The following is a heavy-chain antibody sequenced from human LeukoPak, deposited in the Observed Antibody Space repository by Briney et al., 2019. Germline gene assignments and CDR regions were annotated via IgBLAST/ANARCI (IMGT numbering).Heavy chain of an antibody. Sequence: PSETLSLTCAVYGGSFSGYYWSWIRQPPGKGLEWIGEINHSGSTNYNPSLKSRVTISVDTSKNQFSLKLSSVTAADTAVYYCARQWGFGELLFSFDYWGQGTLVTVSS. CDR1: GGSFSGYY. V-gene: IGHV4-34*01. D-gene: IGHD3-10*01. J-gene: IGHJ4*02. CDR3: ARQWGFGELLFSFDY. CDR2: INHSGST.